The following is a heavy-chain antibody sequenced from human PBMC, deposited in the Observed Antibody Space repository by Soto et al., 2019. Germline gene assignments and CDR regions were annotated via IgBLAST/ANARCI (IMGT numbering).Heavy chain of an antibody. D-gene: IGHD3-16*01. J-gene: IGHJ6*02. Sequence: ASVKVSCKASGYTFTSYGISWVRQAPGQGLEWMGWISAYNGNTNYAQKLQGRVTMTTDTSTSTAYMELRSLRSEDTAVYYCAREEDLIRRGIYGMDVWGQGIMVTVSS. V-gene: IGHV1-18*01. CDR2: ISAYNGNT. CDR1: GYTFTSYG. CDR3: AREEDLIRRGIYGMDV.